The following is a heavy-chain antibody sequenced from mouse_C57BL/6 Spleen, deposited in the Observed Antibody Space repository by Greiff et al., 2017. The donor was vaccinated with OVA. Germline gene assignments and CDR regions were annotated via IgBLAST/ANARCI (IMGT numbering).Heavy chain of an antibody. CDR3: TRDSYPYYFDD. D-gene: IGHD2-10*01. CDR2: ISSGGDYI. V-gene: IGHV5-9-1*02. J-gene: IGHJ2*01. CDR1: GFTFSSYA. Sequence: EVKVVESGEGLVKPGGSLKLSCAASGFTFSSYAMSWVRQTPEKRLEWVAYISSGGDYIYYADTVKGRFTISRDNARNTLYLQLSSLKSEDTAMYYCTRDSYPYYFDDWGQGTTLTVSS.